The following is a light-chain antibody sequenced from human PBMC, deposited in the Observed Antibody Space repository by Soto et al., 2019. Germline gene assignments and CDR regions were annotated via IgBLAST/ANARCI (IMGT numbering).Light chain of an antibody. J-gene: IGKJ4*01. CDR3: MQGSHWPLT. V-gene: IGKV2-30*01. Sequence: MPQSPLLLPVTPGEPASISCRSSERLVYSDGNTYLTWFQQRPGQSPRXILFEVSKRHSGVPDRFSGSWSGTDFTLKISRVEAEDVGVYYCMQGSHWPLTFGGGTKVDI. CDR1: ERLVYSDGNTY. CDR2: EVS.